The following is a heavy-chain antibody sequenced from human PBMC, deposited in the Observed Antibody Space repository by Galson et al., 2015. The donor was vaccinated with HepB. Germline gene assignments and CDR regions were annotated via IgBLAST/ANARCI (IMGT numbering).Heavy chain of an antibody. CDR2: VNPNSGDT. Sequence: SVKVSCKASGYKFIAYHMHWVRQAPGHGLEWMGWVNPNSGDTTYAQKFQGWVTMTRDTSISTAYMELRRVTSDDTAVYYCARDLSLSGFVYVYTGMAVWGQGTTVTVSS. CDR1: GYKFIAYH. CDR3: ARDLSLSGFVYVYTGMAV. J-gene: IGHJ6*02. D-gene: IGHD3-16*01. V-gene: IGHV1-2*04.